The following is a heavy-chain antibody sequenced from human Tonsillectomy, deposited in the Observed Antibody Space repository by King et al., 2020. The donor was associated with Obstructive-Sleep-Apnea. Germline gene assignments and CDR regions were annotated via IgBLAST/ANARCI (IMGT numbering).Heavy chain of an antibody. J-gene: IGHJ3*02. V-gene: IGHV4-30-4*01. CDR3: ARGYCSSTSCFEGGGFDI. CDR2: IYNSGST. D-gene: IGHD2-2*01. CDR1: GGSISSGDYY. Sequence: VQLQESGPGLVKPSQTLSLTCTVSGGSISSGDYYWSLIRQPPGKGLEWIGYIYNSGSTYYNPSLKSRISTSVATPKNQFSLKLSSVTAADTAVYYCARGYCSSTSCFEGGGFDIWGQGTMVTVSS.